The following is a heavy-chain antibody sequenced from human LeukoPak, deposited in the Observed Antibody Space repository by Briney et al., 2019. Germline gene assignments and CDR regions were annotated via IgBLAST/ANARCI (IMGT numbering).Heavy chain of an antibody. CDR1: GFTFSSYT. Sequence: PGGSRRLSCATSGFTFSSYTMNWVRQAPGKGLEWVSGISGSDGSTYYADSVKGRFTISRDNSKNTLYLQMNSLRVEGTAVYYCAKDPPGAGPDFDCWGQGTLVTVSS. V-gene: IGHV3-23*01. CDR3: AKDPPGAGPDFDC. CDR2: ISGSDGST. J-gene: IGHJ4*02. D-gene: IGHD6-19*01.